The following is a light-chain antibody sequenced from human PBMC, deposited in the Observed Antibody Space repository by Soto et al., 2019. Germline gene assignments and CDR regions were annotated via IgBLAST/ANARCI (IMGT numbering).Light chain of an antibody. V-gene: IGKV3-15*01. CDR2: GAS. J-gene: IGKJ1*01. Sequence: EIVMTPSPAPLSVSPGERATLSCRASQSVSSNLAWYQQKPGQAPRLLIYGASTRATGIPARFSGSGSGTEFTLTISSLQSEDFAVYYCQQYNNWPRTWTFGQGTKVDNK. CDR3: QQYNNWPRTWT. CDR1: QSVSSN.